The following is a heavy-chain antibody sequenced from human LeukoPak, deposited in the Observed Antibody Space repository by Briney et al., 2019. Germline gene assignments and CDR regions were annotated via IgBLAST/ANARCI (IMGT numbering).Heavy chain of an antibody. CDR3: AREFRITMVRGVTGYYGMDV. D-gene: IGHD3-10*01. J-gene: IGHJ6*02. CDR1: GGTFSSYA. CDR2: IIPILGIA. V-gene: IGHV1-69*04. Sequence: ASVKVSRKASGGTFSSYAISWVRQAPGQGLEWMGRIIPILGIANYAQKFQGRVTITADKSTSTAYMELSSLRSEDTAVYYCAREFRITMVRGVTGYYGMDVWGQGTTVTVSS.